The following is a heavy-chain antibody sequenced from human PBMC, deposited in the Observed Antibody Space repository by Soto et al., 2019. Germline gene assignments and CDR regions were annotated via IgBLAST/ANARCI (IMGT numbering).Heavy chain of an antibody. CDR2: INHSGST. Sequence: SETLSLTCAVYGGSFSSYYWSWIRHPPGKGLEWIGEINHSGSTNYNPSLKSRVTISVDTSKNQFSLKLSSVTAADTAVYYCARVRRRLNSSSPYYYYYGMDVWGQGTTVTVSS. CDR3: ARVRRRLNSSSPYYYYYGMDV. V-gene: IGHV4-34*01. D-gene: IGHD6-6*01. CDR1: GGSFSSYY. J-gene: IGHJ6*02.